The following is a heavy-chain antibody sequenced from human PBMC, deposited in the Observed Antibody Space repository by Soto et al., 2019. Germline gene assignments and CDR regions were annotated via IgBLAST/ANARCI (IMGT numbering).Heavy chain of an antibody. D-gene: IGHD2-21*01. CDR2: IYVTGAV. CDR1: GASLNSANYY. J-gene: IGHJ5*02. Sequence: PSETMSLTGRVAGASLNSANYYWSLIRQVPGKGLEWIGHIYVTGAVDYNPSLRDRITISQDTSERQFSLNLRLVTAADTAVYYRARLRIATNNYKWFDPWGQGTLVTVSS. CDR3: ARLRIATNNYKWFDP. V-gene: IGHV4-31*03.